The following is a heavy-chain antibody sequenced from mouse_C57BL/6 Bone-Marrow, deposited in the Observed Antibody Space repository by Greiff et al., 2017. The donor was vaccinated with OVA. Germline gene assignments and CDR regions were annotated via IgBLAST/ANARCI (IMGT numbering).Heavy chain of an antibody. Sequence: VQLQQSGAELARPGASVKMSCKASGYTFTSYTMHWVKQRPVQGLEWIGYINPSSGYTKYNQKFKDKATLTADKSSSTAYMQLSSLTSEDSAVYYCARSGGSSYVGWYFDVWGTGTTVTVSS. V-gene: IGHV1-4*01. J-gene: IGHJ1*03. CDR3: ARSGGSSYVGWYFDV. D-gene: IGHD1-1*01. CDR1: GYTFTSYT. CDR2: INPSSGYT.